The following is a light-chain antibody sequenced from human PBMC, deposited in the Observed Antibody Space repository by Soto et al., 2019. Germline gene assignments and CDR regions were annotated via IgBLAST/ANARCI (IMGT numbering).Light chain of an antibody. CDR1: QSVGSY. V-gene: IGKV3-11*01. CDR3: QQRGDWPIT. Sequence: IVLTHSPSTLSLSPWERASLSFRASQSVGSYLAWYQQKPGQAPRLLIYDSSNRATGIPARFSGSGSGTDFTLTISSLEPEDFAVYFCQQRGDWPITFGQGTRLEIK. CDR2: DSS. J-gene: IGKJ5*01.